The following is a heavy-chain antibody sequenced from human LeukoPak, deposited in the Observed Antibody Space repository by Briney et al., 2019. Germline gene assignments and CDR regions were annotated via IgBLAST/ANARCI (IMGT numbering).Heavy chain of an antibody. D-gene: IGHD3-22*01. V-gene: IGHV3-30*04. CDR2: ISYDGSKK. CDR1: GFTFSTYA. Sequence: GGSLRLSCAASGFTFSTYAMHWVRQAPGKGLEWMAVISYDGSKKYYADSVKGRFTISRDNFKNILYLQMNSLRPEDTAVYYCARGHVSRPMTPPDYWGQGTLVTVSS. J-gene: IGHJ4*02. CDR3: ARGHVSRPMTPPDY.